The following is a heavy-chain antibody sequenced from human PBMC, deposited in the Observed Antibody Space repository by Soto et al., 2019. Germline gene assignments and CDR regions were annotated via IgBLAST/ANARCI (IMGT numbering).Heavy chain of an antibody. CDR2: IYPGDSDT. Sequence: PGEALKISCKGSGYSFTGYWSGWVRQMPGKGLEWMGIIYPGDSDTRYSPSFQGQVTISADKSISTVYLQWSSLKASDTAMYYFAITRDSILQFFSAPWGHXTLAPVSA. D-gene: IGHD3-22*01. CDR3: AITRDSILQFFSAP. J-gene: IGHJ5*02. CDR1: GYSFTGYW. V-gene: IGHV5-51*01.